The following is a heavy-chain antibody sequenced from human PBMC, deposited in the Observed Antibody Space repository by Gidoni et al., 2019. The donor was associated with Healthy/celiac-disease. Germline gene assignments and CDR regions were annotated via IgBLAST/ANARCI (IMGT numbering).Heavy chain of an antibody. CDR2: IIPILGIA. Sequence: QVQLVQSGAEVKKPGSSVKVSCKASGGTFSSYTIRWVRQAPGQGLEWMGRIIPILGIANYAQKFQGRVTITADKSTSTAYMELSSLRSEDTAVYYCAMRGEYCSSTSCYGRAYFDYWGQGTLVTVSS. D-gene: IGHD2-2*01. J-gene: IGHJ4*02. V-gene: IGHV1-69*02. CDR3: AMRGEYCSSTSCYGRAYFDY. CDR1: GGTFSSYT.